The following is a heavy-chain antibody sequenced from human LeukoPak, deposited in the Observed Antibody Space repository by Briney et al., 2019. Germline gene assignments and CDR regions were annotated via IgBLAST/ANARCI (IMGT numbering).Heavy chain of an antibody. V-gene: IGHV1-8*02. CDR1: GYAFTNYD. Sequence: ASVKVSCKASGYAFTNYDINWVRQATGQGLEWMGWMNPNSGDAGYAQKFQGRVTMTRDTHITTAYMELSSLRSEDTAVYYCARGKFYYASSGFLAYWGQGTLVTVSS. J-gene: IGHJ4*02. D-gene: IGHD3-22*01. CDR3: ARGKFYYASSGFLAY. CDR2: MNPNSGDA.